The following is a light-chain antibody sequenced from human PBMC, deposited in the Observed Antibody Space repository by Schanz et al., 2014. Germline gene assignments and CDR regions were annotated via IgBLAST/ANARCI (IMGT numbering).Light chain of an antibody. CDR2: RND. CDR3: AAWDNSLNGPV. J-gene: IGLJ3*02. Sequence: QSVLTQPPSASGTPGQRVTISCSGSTSNVGSYTVNWYQQLPGTAPELLIYRNDQRPSGVPDRFSGSKSGTSASLAISGLQSEDEADYYCAAWDNSLNGPVFGGGTKLTVL. V-gene: IGLV1-44*01. CDR1: TSNVGSYT.